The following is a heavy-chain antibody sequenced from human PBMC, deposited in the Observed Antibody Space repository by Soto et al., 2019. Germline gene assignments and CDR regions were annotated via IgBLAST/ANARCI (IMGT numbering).Heavy chain of an antibody. CDR1: GFTFSSYA. CDR2: ISGSGGST. D-gene: IGHD3-16*02. CDR3: AKSRGAGSYRPPWDY. Sequence: GGSLRLSCAASGFTFSSYAMSWVRQAPGKGLEWVSAISGSGGSTYYADSVKGRFTISRDNSKNTLYLQMNSLRAEDTAVYYCAKSRGAGSYRPPWDYWGQGTLVTVSS. J-gene: IGHJ4*02. V-gene: IGHV3-23*01.